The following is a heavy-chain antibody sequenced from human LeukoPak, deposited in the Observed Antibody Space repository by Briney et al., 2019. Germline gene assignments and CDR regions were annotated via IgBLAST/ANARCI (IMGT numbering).Heavy chain of an antibody. CDR2: IYYSGST. D-gene: IGHD2-2*03. CDR1: GGSISSYY. J-gene: IGHJ6*02. V-gene: IGHV4-59*08. Sequence: SETLSLTCTVSGGSISSYYWSWIRQPPGKGLEWIGYIYYSGSTNYNPSLKSRVTISVDTSKNQFSLKLSSVTAADTAVYYCARSLDIVVVPTYYYGMDVWGQGTTVTVSS. CDR3: ARSLDIVVVPTYYYGMDV.